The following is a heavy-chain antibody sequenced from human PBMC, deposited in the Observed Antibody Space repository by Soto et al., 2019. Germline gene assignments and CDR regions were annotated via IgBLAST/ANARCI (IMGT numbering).Heavy chain of an antibody. D-gene: IGHD6-13*01. Sequence: EVQLVESGGGLVKPGGSLRLSCAASGFTFSSYSMNWVRQAPGKGLEWVSSISSSSSYICYADSVKGRFTISRDNAKNSLYLQMNSLRAEDTAVYYCARAEVSIADFDYWGQGTLVTVSS. CDR3: ARAEVSIADFDY. CDR1: GFTFSSYS. CDR2: ISSSSSYI. J-gene: IGHJ4*02. V-gene: IGHV3-21*01.